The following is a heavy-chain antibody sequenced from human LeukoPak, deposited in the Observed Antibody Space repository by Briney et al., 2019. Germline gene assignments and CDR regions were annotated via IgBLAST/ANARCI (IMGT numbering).Heavy chain of an antibody. J-gene: IGHJ4*02. CDR2: ISYDGSNK. D-gene: IGHD2-15*01. Sequence: PGRSLRLSCAASGFTFSSYAMHWVRQAPGKGLEWVAVISYDGSNKYYADSVKGRFTISRDNSKNTLYLQMNSLRAEDTAVYYCAKVTQWWSPYYFDYWGQGTLVTVSS. CDR1: GFTFSSYA. V-gene: IGHV3-30-3*01. CDR3: AKVTQWWSPYYFDY.